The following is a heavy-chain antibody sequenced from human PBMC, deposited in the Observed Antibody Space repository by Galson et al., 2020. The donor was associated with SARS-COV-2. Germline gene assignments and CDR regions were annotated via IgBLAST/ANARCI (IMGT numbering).Heavy chain of an antibody. J-gene: IGHJ1*01. CDR1: GGSISSSSYY. Sequence: SETLSLTCTVSGGSISSSSYYWGRNRPPKGKELEWIGSIYYSGSNYDNPSLKSRVTISVDTFKNQFSLKLSSVTAAATAVYYCARLHASVVSCCYYDGEYFQHWGQGTLVTVSS. CDR2: IYYSGSN. D-gene: IGHD3-22*01. V-gene: IGHV4-39*01. CDR3: ARLHASVVSCCYYDGEYFQH.